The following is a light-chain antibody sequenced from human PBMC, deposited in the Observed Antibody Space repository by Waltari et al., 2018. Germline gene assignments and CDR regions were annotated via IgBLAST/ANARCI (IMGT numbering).Light chain of an antibody. CDR1: SLRRFY. CDR2: GQD. J-gene: IGLJ2*01. Sequence: SSKLTQDPAVSVALGQTVKSTCQGDSLRRFYASWYQQRPGQAPVLVFYGQDDRPSGIPERFSGSTSGDAAYLTITGAQADDEADYYCHSRDSSSTRVFGGGTRLTV. V-gene: IGLV3-19*01. CDR3: HSRDSSSTRV.